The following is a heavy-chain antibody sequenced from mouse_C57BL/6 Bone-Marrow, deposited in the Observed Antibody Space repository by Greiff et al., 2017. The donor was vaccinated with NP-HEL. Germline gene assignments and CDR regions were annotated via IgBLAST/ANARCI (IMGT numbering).Heavy chain of an antibody. V-gene: IGHV1-69*01. D-gene: IGHD4-1*01. Sequence: QVQLQQSGAELVMPGASVKLSCKASGYTFTSYWMHWVKQRPGQGLEWIGEIDPSDSYTNYNHKFKGKSTLTVDKSSSTAYMQLSSLTSEDSAVYYCAREGELGQDFDYWGQGTTLTVSS. CDR1: GYTFTSYW. J-gene: IGHJ2*01. CDR2: IDPSDSYT. CDR3: AREGELGQDFDY.